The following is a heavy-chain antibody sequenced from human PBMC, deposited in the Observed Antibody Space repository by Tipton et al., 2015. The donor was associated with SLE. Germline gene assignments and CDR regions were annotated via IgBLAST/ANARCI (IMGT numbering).Heavy chain of an antibody. D-gene: IGHD3-10*01. CDR1: GDSVSTNY. CDR2: LYGSGTP. V-gene: IGHV4-4*07. Sequence: TLSLTCTVSGDSVSTNYWNWIRQPAGKGLEWIGRLYGSGTPTHYKPSLESRVTMSVDTSQNQFSLKLSSVTAADTAVYYCARGRITMVRGRRSYYYMDVWGKGTTVTVSS. CDR3: ARGRITMVRGRRSYYYMDV. J-gene: IGHJ6*03.